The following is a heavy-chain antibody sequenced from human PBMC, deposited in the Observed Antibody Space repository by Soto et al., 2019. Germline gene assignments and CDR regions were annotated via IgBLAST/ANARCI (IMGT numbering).Heavy chain of an antibody. V-gene: IGHV3-48*03. D-gene: IGHD2-21*02. CDR1: GFIFSNFG. J-gene: IGHJ4*02. CDR2: INAPATST. CDR3: TRDPEGDLDFDY. Sequence: EVQLVESGGRLVQPGGSLRLSCAASGFIFSNFGLTWVRQAPGKGLEWVSHINAPATSTLYANSVRGRFAISRDNARNSVYLQMSSLTGDDTAVYYCTRDPEGDLDFDYWGQGTLVTVSS.